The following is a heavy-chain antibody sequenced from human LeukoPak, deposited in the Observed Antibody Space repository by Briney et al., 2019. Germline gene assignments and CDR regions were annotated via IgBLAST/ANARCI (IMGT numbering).Heavy chain of an antibody. D-gene: IGHD6-13*01. J-gene: IGHJ4*02. CDR3: ARGSSSWYKGYDY. CDR1: GFTVSTNS. Sequence: GSLRLSCAASGFTVSTNSMSWVRQAPGKGLEWVSVIYSGGSTYYADSVKGRFTFSRDNSKNTLYLQMNSLRAEDTAVHYCARGSSSWYKGYDYWGQGTLVTVSS. CDR2: IYSGGST. V-gene: IGHV3-66*02.